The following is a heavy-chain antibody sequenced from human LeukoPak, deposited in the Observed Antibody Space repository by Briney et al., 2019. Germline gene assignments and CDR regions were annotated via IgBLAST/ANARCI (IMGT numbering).Heavy chain of an antibody. CDR2: ISYDGSNK. J-gene: IGHJ4*02. CDR3: ARANTPFADY. CDR1: GFTFSSYD. D-gene: IGHD2-2*02. Sequence: GGSLRLSCAASGFTFSSYDMHWVRQAPGKGLEWVAVISYDGSNKYYADSVKGRFAISRDNSKNTVFLQMNSLRVEDTAVYYCARANTPFADYWGQGTLVTVSS. V-gene: IGHV3-30*09.